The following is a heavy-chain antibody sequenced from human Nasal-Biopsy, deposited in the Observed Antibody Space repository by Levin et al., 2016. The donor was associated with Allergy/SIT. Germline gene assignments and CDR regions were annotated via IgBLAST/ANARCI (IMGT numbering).Heavy chain of an antibody. CDR3: ATDLHDYGDYGGFGC. V-gene: IGHV3-15*01. J-gene: IGHJ4*02. CDR2: SKSKTDGGTT. D-gene: IGHD4-17*01. Sequence: SWVRQAPGKGLEWVGRSKSKTDGGTTDYAAPVKGRFTISRDDSRDTLYLEMNSLKTEDTAVYYCATDLHDYGDYGGFGCWGQGTLVTVSS.